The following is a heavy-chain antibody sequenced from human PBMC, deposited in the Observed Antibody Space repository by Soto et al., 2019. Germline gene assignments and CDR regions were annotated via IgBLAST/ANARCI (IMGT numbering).Heavy chain of an antibody. D-gene: IGHD2-21*02. CDR2: IIPIFGTA. CDR1: GGTFSSYA. V-gene: IGHV1-69*01. Sequence: QVQLVQSGAEVKKPGSSVKVSCKASGGTFSSYAISWVRQAPGQGLEWMGGIIPIFGTANYAQKFQGRVTITAEESTSTAYMELSSLRSEDTAVYYCARAYCGGDCYDYYYYGMDVWGQGTTVTVSS. J-gene: IGHJ6*02. CDR3: ARAYCGGDCYDYYYYGMDV.